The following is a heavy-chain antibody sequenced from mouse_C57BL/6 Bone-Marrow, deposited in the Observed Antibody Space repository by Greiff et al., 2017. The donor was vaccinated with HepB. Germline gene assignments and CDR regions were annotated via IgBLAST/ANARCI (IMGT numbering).Heavy chain of an antibody. V-gene: IGHV1-69*01. CDR1: GYTFTSYW. J-gene: IGHJ3*01. CDR2: IDPSDSYT. Sequence: QVQLQQPGAELVMPGASVKLSCKASGYTFTSYWMHWVKQRPGQGLEWIGEIDPSDSYTNYNQEFKGKSTLTVDKSSSTAYMQLSSLTSEDSAVSYGARDSSGYFAWFAYWGQGTVVTVSA. D-gene: IGHD3-2*02. CDR3: ARDSSGYFAWFAY.